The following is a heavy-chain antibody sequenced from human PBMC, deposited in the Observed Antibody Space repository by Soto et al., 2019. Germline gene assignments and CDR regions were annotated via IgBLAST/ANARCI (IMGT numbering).Heavy chain of an antibody. CDR1: GGSISSYY. D-gene: IGHD4-17*01. Sequence: PSETLSLTCTVSGGSISSYYWSWIRQPPGKGQGWIGNIYYSWSTNYNPSLKSRVTISVDTSKNQYSLQLSSVTAADTAVYYCASLLGERGNAVTVYYFDYWGQGTLVTVSS. J-gene: IGHJ4*02. CDR2: IYYSWST. V-gene: IGHV4-59*08. CDR3: ASLLGERGNAVTVYYFDY.